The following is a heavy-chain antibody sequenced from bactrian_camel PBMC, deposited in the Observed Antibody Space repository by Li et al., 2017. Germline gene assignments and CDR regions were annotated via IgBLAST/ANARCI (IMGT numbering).Heavy chain of an antibody. J-gene: IGHJ4*01. CDR3: AARGGNRRGCHFSADSSYFPY. V-gene: IGHV3S40*01. D-gene: IGHD2*01. CDR2: GCTGGDGT. Sequence: VQLVESGGGSVRAGGSLRLSCAASEYTISSRCMGWFRQAPGKEREGVGCTGGDGTYYTDSVKDRFTISRDNAKNTVYLQMDNLKPEDSAMYYCAARGGNRRGCHFSADSSYFPYWGQGTQVTVS. CDR1: EYTISSRC.